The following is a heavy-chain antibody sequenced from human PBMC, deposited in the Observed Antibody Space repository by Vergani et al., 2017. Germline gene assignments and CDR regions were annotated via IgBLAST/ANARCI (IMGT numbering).Heavy chain of an antibody. CDR2: ISHSGYT. Sequence: QVQLQESGPGLLKPSETLSLTCTVSGYSISSGYYWGWIRQPPGKGLEWIGSISHSGYTFYRPSLKSRVSMSVDTYKNQFSLRVHSVTSADTAVYYCVRDPWESGGPYSGCWGRGTLVSVSS. CDR1: GYSISSGYY. V-gene: IGHV4-38-2*02. J-gene: IGHJ4*02. D-gene: IGHD2-15*01. CDR3: VRDPWESGGPYSGC.